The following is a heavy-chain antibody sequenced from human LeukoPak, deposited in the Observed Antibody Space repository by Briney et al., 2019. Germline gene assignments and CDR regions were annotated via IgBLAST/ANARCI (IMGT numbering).Heavy chain of an antibody. D-gene: IGHD3/OR15-3a*01. J-gene: IGHJ4*02. CDR2: VNWNGGST. V-gene: IGHV3-20*04. Sequence: GGSLRLSCAASGFTFEDYPMSWVRQAPGKGLEWVSSVNWNGGSTDYAESVKGRFDISRDNAKKSLYLQMTNLRAEDTAFYYCARVNEFWTGRNNFDEWGQGTLVTVAS. CDR3: ARVNEFWTGRNNFDE. CDR1: GFTFEDYP.